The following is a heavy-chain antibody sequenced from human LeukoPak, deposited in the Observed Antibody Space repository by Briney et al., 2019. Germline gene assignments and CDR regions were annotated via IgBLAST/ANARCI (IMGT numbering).Heavy chain of an antibody. CDR2: LRGDGET. V-gene: IGHV3-23*01. CDR1: GFTFSSYA. Sequence: GGSLRLSCAASGFTFSSYAMSWVRQTPARGLEWVSSLRGDGETFYADSVKGRFALSRDESRNTVYLQLNNLRAEDTAVYYCARVMTTVTTTWFDPWGQGTLVTVSS. D-gene: IGHD4-17*01. CDR3: ARVMTTVTTTWFDP. J-gene: IGHJ5*02.